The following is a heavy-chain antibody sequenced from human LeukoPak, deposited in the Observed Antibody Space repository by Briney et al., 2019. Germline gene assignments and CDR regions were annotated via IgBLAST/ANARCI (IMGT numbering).Heavy chain of an antibody. CDR2: TYYRSKWYN. CDR1: GDSVSSNSAA. D-gene: IGHD3-22*01. Sequence: SQTLSLTCAISGDSVSSNSAAWNWIRQSPSRGLEWLGRTYYRSKWYNDYAVSVKSRITINPDTSKNQFSLQLNSVTPEDTAVYYCARDRLANYYDSSGYEPYYYYYCMDVWGQGTTVTVSS. CDR3: ARDRLANYYDSSGYEPYYYYYCMDV. V-gene: IGHV6-1*01. J-gene: IGHJ6*02.